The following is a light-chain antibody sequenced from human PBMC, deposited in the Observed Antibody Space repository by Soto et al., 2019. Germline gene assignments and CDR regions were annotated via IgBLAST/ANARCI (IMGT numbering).Light chain of an antibody. Sequence: DILMTQSPSSLSASVGDRVTITCQASQDISNYLNWYQQKPGKAPKLLIYDASNLETGVPSRFSGSGSGTDFTFTISSLQPEDIATYYCQQYDTLRVTFGPGTKVDIK. J-gene: IGKJ3*01. CDR3: QQYDTLRVT. V-gene: IGKV1-33*01. CDR1: QDISNY. CDR2: DAS.